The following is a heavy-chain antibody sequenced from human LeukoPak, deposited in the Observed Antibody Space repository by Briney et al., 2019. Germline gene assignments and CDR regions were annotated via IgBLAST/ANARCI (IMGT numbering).Heavy chain of an antibody. D-gene: IGHD3-22*01. CDR3: ARGDSRFAFDI. V-gene: IGHV3-11*01. J-gene: IGHJ3*02. Sequence: PGGSLRLSCAASGFTVSSNYMSWVRQAPGKGLEWVSYISSSGSTIYYADSVKGRFTISRDNAKNSLYLQMNSLRAEDTAVYYCARGDSRFAFDIWGQGTMVTVSS. CDR1: GFTVSSNY. CDR2: ISSSGSTI.